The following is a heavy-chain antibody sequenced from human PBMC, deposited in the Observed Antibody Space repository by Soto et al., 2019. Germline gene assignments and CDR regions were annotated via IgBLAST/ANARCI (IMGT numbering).Heavy chain of an antibody. CDR2: IWYDGSNK. D-gene: IGHD6-19*01. CDR3: ARENFRAVADYYGMDV. Sequence: QVQLVESGGGVVQPGRSLRLSCAASGFTFSSYGMHWVRQAPGKGLEWVAVIWYDGSNKYYADSVKGRFTISRDNSKNTLYLQMNSLRAEDTAVYYCARENFRAVADYYGMDVWGQGTTVTVSS. V-gene: IGHV3-33*01. CDR1: GFTFSSYG. J-gene: IGHJ6*02.